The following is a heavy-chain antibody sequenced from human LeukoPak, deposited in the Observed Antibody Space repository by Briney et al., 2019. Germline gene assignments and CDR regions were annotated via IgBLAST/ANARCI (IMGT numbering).Heavy chain of an antibody. Sequence: PETLSLTCTVSGGSISSSSYYWGWIRQPPGKGLEWIGSIYYSGSTYYNPSLKSRVTISVDTSKNQFSLKLSSVTAADTAVYYCAGPRAGYYGAYYMDVWGKGTMVTVSS. D-gene: IGHD3-10*01. J-gene: IGHJ6*03. CDR3: AGPRAGYYGAYYMDV. V-gene: IGHV4-39*01. CDR2: IYYSGST. CDR1: GGSISSSSYY.